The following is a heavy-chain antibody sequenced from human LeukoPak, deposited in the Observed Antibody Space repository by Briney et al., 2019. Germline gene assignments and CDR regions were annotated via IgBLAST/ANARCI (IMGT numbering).Heavy chain of an antibody. V-gene: IGHV3-23*01. CDR3: AKVTTTVTTLYYYYYGMDV. CDR2: ISNNGGYT. CDR1: GFTFSSSA. D-gene: IGHD4-11*01. J-gene: IGHJ6*02. Sequence: GGSLRLSCAASGFTFSSSAMSWVRQAPGKGLEWVSAISNNGGYTYYADSVKGRFTISRDNSKNTLYLQMNSLRAEDTAVYYCAKVTTTVTTLYYYYYGMDVWGQGTTVTVSS.